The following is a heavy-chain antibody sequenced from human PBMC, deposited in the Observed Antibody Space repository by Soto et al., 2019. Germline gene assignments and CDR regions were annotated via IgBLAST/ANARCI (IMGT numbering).Heavy chain of an antibody. D-gene: IGHD1-26*01. CDR3: ARDLGATTYYYYYGMDV. Sequence: QVQLVESGGGVVQPGRSLRLSCAASGFTFSSYGMHWVRQAPGKGLEWVAVIWYDGSNKYYADSVKGRFTISRDNSRNTLYVQMNSLRAEDTAVYYCARDLGATTYYYYYGMDVWGQGTTVTVSS. V-gene: IGHV3-33*01. CDR1: GFTFSSYG. J-gene: IGHJ6*02. CDR2: IWYDGSNK.